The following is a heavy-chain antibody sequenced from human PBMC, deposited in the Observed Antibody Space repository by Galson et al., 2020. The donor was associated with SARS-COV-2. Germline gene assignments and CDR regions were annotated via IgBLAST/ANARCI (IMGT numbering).Heavy chain of an antibody. CDR3: ARQGVNMIVLVTVPGWYFDL. J-gene: IGHJ2*01. Sequence: SETLSLTCTVSGYSVSTTNYRGWVRQPPGRGLEWTGSVYPSGTTYYNPSLKSRVTISVDTSKNQFSLRLDSVTAADTALYYCARQGVNMIVLVTVPGWYFDLWGRCTLVTVSS. V-gene: IGHV4-38-2*02. CDR2: VYPSGTT. D-gene: IGHD3-22*01. CDR1: GYSVSTTNY.